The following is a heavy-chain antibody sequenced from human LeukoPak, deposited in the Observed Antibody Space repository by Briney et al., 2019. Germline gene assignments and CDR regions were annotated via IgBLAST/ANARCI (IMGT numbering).Heavy chain of an antibody. D-gene: IGHD3-22*01. J-gene: IGHJ4*02. V-gene: IGHV4-61*08. CDR3: ARGGYYDSSGYLRE. Sequence: SQTLSLTCTVSGGSISSGDYYWSWIRQPPGKGLEWIGYIYYSGSTNYNPSLKSRVTISVDTSKNQFSLKLSSVTAADTAVYYCARGGYYDSSGYLREWGQGTLVTVSS. CDR2: IYYSGST. CDR1: GGSISSGDYY.